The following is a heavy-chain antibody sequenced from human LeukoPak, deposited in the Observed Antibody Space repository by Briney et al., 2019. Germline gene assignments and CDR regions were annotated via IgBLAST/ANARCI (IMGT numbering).Heavy chain of an antibody. Sequence: WASVKVCCKASGYTFTSYGISWVRQAPGQGLEWMGWISAYNGNTNYAQKLQGRVTMTTDTSTSTAYMELRCLRSDDTAVYYCARVFETLSSFDSWGQGPLVTVSS. CDR3: ARVFETLSSFDS. V-gene: IGHV1-18*01. CDR1: GYTFTSYG. J-gene: IGHJ4*02. D-gene: IGHD3-16*01. CDR2: ISAYNGNT.